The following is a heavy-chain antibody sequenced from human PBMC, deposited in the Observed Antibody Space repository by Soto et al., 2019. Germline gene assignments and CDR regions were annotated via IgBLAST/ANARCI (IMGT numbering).Heavy chain of an antibody. CDR1: GGSISSSSYY. CDR3: ARSYGYVRGVDY. Sequence: QLQLQESGPGLVKPSETLSLTCTVSGGSISSSSYYWGWIRQPPGKGLEWIGSIYYSGSTYYNPSLKSRVTISVDTSKNQFSLKLSSVTAADTAVYYCARSYGYVRGVDYWGQGTLVTVSS. J-gene: IGHJ4*02. V-gene: IGHV4-39*01. D-gene: IGHD5-18*01. CDR2: IYYSGST.